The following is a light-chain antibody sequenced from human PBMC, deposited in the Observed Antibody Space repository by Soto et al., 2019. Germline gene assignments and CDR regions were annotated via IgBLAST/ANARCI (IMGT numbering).Light chain of an antibody. CDR2: DAS. Sequence: EIVWTQSPATLSLSPGERATLSCRASQSISADLAWYQQKPGQPPRLLIYDASTRATGIPARFSGSGSGTDFTLTISRLEPEDFALYYCQQYANSRTFGQGTKVDIK. CDR3: QQYANSRT. V-gene: IGKV3-20*01. J-gene: IGKJ1*01. CDR1: QSISAD.